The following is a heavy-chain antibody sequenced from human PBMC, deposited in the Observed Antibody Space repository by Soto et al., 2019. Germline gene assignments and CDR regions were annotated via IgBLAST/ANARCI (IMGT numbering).Heavy chain of an antibody. D-gene: IGHD6-13*01. V-gene: IGHV4-30-4*01. CDR1: GGSISSGDYY. J-gene: IGHJ5*02. CDR2: IYYSGST. Sequence: QVQLQESGPGLVKPSQTLSLTCTVSGGSISSGDYYWSWIRQPPGKGLEWIGYIYYSGSTYYNPALKRRVTISGDTSKNQFSRRLSSVTAAATAVYYCATGGYSSSWYGFGSWFDPWGQGTLVTVSS. CDR3: ATGGYSSSWYGFGSWFDP.